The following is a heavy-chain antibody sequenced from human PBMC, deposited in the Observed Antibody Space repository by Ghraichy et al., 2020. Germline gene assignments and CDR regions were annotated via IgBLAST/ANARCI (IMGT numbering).Heavy chain of an antibody. D-gene: IGHD4-17*01. V-gene: IGHV3-7*01. CDR1: GFTLSDYW. Sequence: LSLTCAASGFTLSDYWMSWFRQAPGKGLEWVAIIKEDGSEKYYVDSVEGRFTISRDNAKNSLYLQMNSLRAEDTAVYYCARRMTTLDYWGQGTLVTVSS. CDR2: IKEDGSEK. J-gene: IGHJ4*02. CDR3: ARRMTTLDY.